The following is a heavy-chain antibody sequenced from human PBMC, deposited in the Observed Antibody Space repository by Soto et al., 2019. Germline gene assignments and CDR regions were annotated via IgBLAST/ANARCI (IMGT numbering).Heavy chain of an antibody. J-gene: IGHJ4*02. CDR3: AKDGGAFYDFWSGYYTGLDY. CDR1: GFTFSSYA. V-gene: IGHV3-23*01. Sequence: GGSLRLSCAASGFTFSSYAMSWVRQAPGKGLEWVSAISGSGGSTYYADSVKGRFTISRDNSKNTPYLQMNSLRAEDTAVYYCAKDGGAFYDFWSGYYTGLDYWGQGTLVTVSS. D-gene: IGHD3-3*01. CDR2: ISGSGGST.